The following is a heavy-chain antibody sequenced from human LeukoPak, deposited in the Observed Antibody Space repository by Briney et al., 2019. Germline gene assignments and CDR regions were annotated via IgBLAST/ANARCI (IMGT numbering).Heavy chain of an antibody. V-gene: IGHV3-7*01. CDR3: ARGTNNDY. CDR2: IKQDGSGK. J-gene: IGHJ4*02. Sequence: GGSLRLSCAASGFTFVSYWMSWVRQAPGKGLEWVAYIKQDGSGKSYVDSVKGRFTISRDNVKNSLYLQMNSLRAEDTAVYYCARGTNNDYWGQGTLVTVSS. CDR1: GFTFVSYW.